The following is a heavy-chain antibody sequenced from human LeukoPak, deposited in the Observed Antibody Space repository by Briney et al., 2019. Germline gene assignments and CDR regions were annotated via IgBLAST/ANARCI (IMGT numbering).Heavy chain of an antibody. Sequence: SVKVSCKASGGTFSSYAISWVRRAPGQGLEWMGGIIPIFGTANYAQKFQGRVTITTDESTSTAYMELSSLRSEDTAVYYCATYEYSSSSPTYYYYMDVWGKGTTVTVSS. D-gene: IGHD6-6*01. CDR3: ATYEYSSSSPTYYYYMDV. V-gene: IGHV1-69*05. CDR1: GGTFSSYA. CDR2: IIPIFGTA. J-gene: IGHJ6*03.